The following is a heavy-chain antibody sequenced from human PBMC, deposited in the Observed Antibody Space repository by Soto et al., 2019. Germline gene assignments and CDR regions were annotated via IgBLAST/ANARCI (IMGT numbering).Heavy chain of an antibody. CDR1: GGSISSADYY. CDR2: IYYSGST. V-gene: IGHV4-30-4*01. J-gene: IGHJ4*02. Sequence: SETLSLTCTVSGGSISSADYYWSWIRQPPGKGLEWIGYIYYSGSTYYNQSLKSRLTISVDTSKNQFSLKLTSVTAADTAVFYCARVRTSISRPVDYWGQGTLVTVSS. CDR3: ARVRTSISRPVDY. D-gene: IGHD3-3*02.